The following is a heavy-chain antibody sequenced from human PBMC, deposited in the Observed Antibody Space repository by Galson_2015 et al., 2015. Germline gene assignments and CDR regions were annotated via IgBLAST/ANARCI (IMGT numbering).Heavy chain of an antibody. CDR2: ITSSSGTI. V-gene: IGHV3-48*02. CDR1: GFTFRSYR. Sequence: SLRLSCAASGFTFRSYRMNWVRQAPGKGLEWVSYITSSSGTISYGDSVKGRFTVSRDNAKNSLYLEMNSLRDEDAAVYYCARSVAGSLDYWGQGTLVTVSS. CDR3: ARSVAGSLDY. D-gene: IGHD2-21*01. J-gene: IGHJ4*02.